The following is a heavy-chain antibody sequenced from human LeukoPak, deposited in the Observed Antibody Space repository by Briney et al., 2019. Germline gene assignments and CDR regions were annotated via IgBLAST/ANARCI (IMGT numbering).Heavy chain of an antibody. CDR2: ISPTGSTT. Sequence: GGSLRLSCTASGFSFSGHWMHWARHLPGKGLVWVSRISPTGSTTSYADSVKGRFTVSRNNAKNTLYLQVNNLRAEDTAVYYCARGPNSNWSGLDFWGQGTLLTVSS. D-gene: IGHD6-6*01. CDR1: GFSFSGHW. V-gene: IGHV3-74*01. J-gene: IGHJ4*02. CDR3: ARGPNSNWSGLDF.